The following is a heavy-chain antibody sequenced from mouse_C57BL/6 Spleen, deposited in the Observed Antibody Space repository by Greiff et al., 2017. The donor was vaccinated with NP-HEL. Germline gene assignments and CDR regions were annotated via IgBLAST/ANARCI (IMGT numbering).Heavy chain of an antibody. J-gene: IGHJ3*01. V-gene: IGHV1-20*01. D-gene: IGHD2-4*01. CDR2: INPYNGDT. CDR1: GYSFTGYF. CDR3: ARDDDYDSWFAY. Sequence: EVQLQQSGPELVKPGDSVKISCKASGYSFTGYFMNWVMQSHGKSLEWIGRINPYNGDTFYNQKFKGKATLTVDKSSSTAHMELRSLTSEDSAVYYCARDDDYDSWFAYWGQGTLVTVSA.